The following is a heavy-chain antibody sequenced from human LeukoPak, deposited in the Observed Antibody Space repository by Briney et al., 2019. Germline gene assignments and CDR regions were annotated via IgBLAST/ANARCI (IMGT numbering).Heavy chain of an antibody. J-gene: IGHJ4*02. CDR2: ISSSGNTI. CDR3: ARAGNWNYHDY. CDR1: GFTFSSYE. D-gene: IGHD1-20*01. Sequence: PGGSLRLSCAASGFTFSSYEMNWVRQAPGKGLEWVSYISSSGNTIYYADSVKGRFTISRDNAKNSLYLQMNSLRAEDTAVYYCARAGNWNYHDYWGQGTLVTVSS. V-gene: IGHV3-48*03.